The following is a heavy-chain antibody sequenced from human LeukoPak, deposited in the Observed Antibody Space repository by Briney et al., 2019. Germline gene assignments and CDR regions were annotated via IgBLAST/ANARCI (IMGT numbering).Heavy chain of an antibody. V-gene: IGHV4-34*01. D-gene: IGHD2-8*01. Sequence: PSETLSLTCAVYGGSFSVYYWSWIRQPPGKGLEWIGESNHSGSTNYNTSLKSRVTISVDTSKNQFSLKLSSVTAADTGVYYCARGYCTSGRTAAPPVGLNYYYYMDVWGKGTTVTVSS. CDR2: SNHSGST. J-gene: IGHJ6*03. CDR3: ARGYCTSGRTAAPPVGLNYYYYMDV. CDR1: GGSFSVYY.